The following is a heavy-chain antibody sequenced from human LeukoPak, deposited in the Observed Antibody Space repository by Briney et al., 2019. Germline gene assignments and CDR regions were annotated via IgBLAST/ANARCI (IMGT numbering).Heavy chain of an antibody. V-gene: IGHV4-34*01. J-gene: IGHJ5*02. CDR1: GGSFSGYY. D-gene: IGHD2-2*01. Sequence: PSETLSLTCAVYGGSFSGYYWSWIRQPPGKGLEWIGEINHSGSTNYNPPLKSRVTISVDTSKNQFSLKLSSVTAADTAVYYCARARGYCSSTSCPENWFDPWGQGTLVTVSS. CDR3: ARARGYCSSTSCPENWFDP. CDR2: INHSGST.